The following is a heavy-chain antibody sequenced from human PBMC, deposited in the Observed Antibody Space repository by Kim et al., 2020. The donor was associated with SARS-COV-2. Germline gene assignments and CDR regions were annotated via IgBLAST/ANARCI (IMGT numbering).Heavy chain of an antibody. J-gene: IGHJ4*02. CDR2: ST. V-gene: IGHV1-46*01. CDR3: ARDTSAAGTH. Sequence: STSYAQKFQGRVTMTRDTSTSTVYMELSSLRSEDTAVYYCARDTSAAGTHWGQGTLVTVSS. D-gene: IGHD6-13*01.